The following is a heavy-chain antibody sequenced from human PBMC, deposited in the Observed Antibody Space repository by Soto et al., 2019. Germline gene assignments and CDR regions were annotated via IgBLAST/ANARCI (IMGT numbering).Heavy chain of an antibody. CDR3: AREGQELAGDH. Sequence: QVQLVQSGAEVKKPGASVRVSCKTSGYTFRRYAMHWVRQAPGQTLEWMGWINVANGNAKCAQHFEDRLTITRDTSTTTVYMELTSLTAADTAIDFCAREGQELAGDHWGQGTMVTVSS. CDR1: GYTFRRYA. V-gene: IGHV1-3*01. CDR2: INVANGNA. J-gene: IGHJ4*02. D-gene: IGHD1-1*01.